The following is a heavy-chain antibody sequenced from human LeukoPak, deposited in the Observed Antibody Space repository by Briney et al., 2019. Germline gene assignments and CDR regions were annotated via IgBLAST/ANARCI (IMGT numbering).Heavy chain of an antibody. D-gene: IGHD4-23*01. Sequence: SETLSLTCNVSGGSLSSFYRNWIRQPPGKGLEWLGYIYYLGNTQYNPSLKSRVTISVDTYKNPFSLRLNSVTAADTAVYYCARDLDNGGSSIWYFDLWGRGTLVTVSS. V-gene: IGHV4-59*01. J-gene: IGHJ2*01. CDR2: IYYLGNT. CDR3: ARDLDNGGSSIWYFDL. CDR1: GGSLSSFY.